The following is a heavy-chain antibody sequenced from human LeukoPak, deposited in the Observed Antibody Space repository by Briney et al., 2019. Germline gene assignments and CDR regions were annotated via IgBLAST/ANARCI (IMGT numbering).Heavy chain of an antibody. D-gene: IGHD6-19*01. J-gene: IGHJ4*02. V-gene: IGHV3-7*01. CDR3: GAEWLIDW. Sequence: GGSLRLSCAASGFTFSNYWMNWVRQAPGKGMEWVAIIEKDGSEILYVDSVKGRFTISRDNAKNSLYLQMNSLRAEDTADCAAGAEWLIDWWGQGTLVTVSS. CDR1: GFTFSNYW. CDR2: IEKDGSEI.